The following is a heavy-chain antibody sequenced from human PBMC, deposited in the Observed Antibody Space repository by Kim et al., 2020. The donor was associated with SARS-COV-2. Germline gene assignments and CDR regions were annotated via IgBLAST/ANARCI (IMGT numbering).Heavy chain of an antibody. V-gene: IGHV3-7*01. J-gene: IGHJ4*02. CDR1: GFTFSSYW. Sequence: GGSLRLSCAASGFTFSSYWMSWVRQAPGKGLEWVANIKQDGSEKYYVDSVKGRFTISRDNAKNSLYLQMNSLRAEDTAVYYCARVGLVEPYDYIWGSYRQPIYIFDYWGQGTLGTVSS. CDR2: IKQDGSEK. CDR3: ARVGLVEPYDYIWGSYRQPIYIFDY. D-gene: IGHD3-16*02.